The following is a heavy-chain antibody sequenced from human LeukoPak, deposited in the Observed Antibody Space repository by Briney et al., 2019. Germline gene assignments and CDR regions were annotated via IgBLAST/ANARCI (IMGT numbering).Heavy chain of an antibody. CDR1: GYNFSSYS. Sequence: GESLKISCKASGYNFSSYSIAWVRQVPGKGLEWMGMIHGGDFNVIYSPPFQGQVTISVDKSINTAYLQWSSLKASDSALYYCARHNCYDSWGQGTLVTVSS. J-gene: IGHJ4*02. D-gene: IGHD3-16*01. V-gene: IGHV5-51*01. CDR3: ARHNCYDS. CDR2: IHGGDFNV.